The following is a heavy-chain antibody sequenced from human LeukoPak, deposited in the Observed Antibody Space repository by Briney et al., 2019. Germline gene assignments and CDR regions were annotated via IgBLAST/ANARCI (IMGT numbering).Heavy chain of an antibody. V-gene: IGHV3-23*01. D-gene: IGHD3-9*01. CDR3: AKRGVVIRVILIGFHKEASYFDS. J-gene: IGHJ4*02. CDR1: GISLSNYG. Sequence: GGSLRLSCVVSGISLSNYGMTWVRQAPGKGLEWVSYISERGGSTTYADSVKGRFTISRDTSLNTLYLQMNNLRAEDTAVYFCAKRGVVIRVILIGFHKEASYFDSWGQGALVTVSS. CDR2: ISERGGST.